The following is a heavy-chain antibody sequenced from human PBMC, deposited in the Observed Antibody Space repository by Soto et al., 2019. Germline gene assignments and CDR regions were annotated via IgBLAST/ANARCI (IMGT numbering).Heavy chain of an antibody. D-gene: IGHD3-22*01. V-gene: IGHV1-8*01. J-gene: IGHJ4*02. CDR1: GYTFTSYD. CDR2: MNPNSGNT. Sequence: QVQLVQSGAEVKKPGASVKVSCKASGYTFTSYDINWVRQATGQGLEWMGWMNPNSGNTGYAQKFQGRVTMTRNTSISTAYMELRSLRSEDTAVYYCALGQGGYYDICGYYIGFDYWGQGTLVTLSS. CDR3: ALGQGGYYDICGYYIGFDY.